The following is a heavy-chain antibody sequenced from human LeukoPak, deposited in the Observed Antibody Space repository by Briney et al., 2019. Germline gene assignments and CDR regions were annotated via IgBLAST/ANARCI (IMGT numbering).Heavy chain of an antibody. V-gene: IGHV3-21*01. CDR2: ISSSSSYI. D-gene: IGHD6-19*01. CDR1: GFTFSSYS. J-gene: IGHJ4*02. Sequence: PGGSLRLSCAASGFTFSSYSMNWVRQAPGKGLEWVSSISSSSSYIYYADSVKGRFTISRDNAKNSLYLQMNSLRAEDTAVCYCARDRIAVAGTFDYWGQGTLVTVSS. CDR3: ARDRIAVAGTFDY.